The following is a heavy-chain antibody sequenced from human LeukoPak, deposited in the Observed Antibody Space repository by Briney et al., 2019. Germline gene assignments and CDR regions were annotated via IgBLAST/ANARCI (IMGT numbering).Heavy chain of an antibody. CDR2: ISSSSSYI. D-gene: IGHD4-11*01. CDR3: ARDLTVTSTCWFDL. CDR1: GFTFSSYW. J-gene: IGHJ5*02. Sequence: GGSLRLSCAASGFTFSSYWMHWVRQAPGKGLEWVSSISSSSSYIYYADSVKGRFTISRDNAKNSLYLQMNSLRAEDTAVYYCARDLTVTSTCWFDLWGQGTLVTVSS. V-gene: IGHV3-21*01.